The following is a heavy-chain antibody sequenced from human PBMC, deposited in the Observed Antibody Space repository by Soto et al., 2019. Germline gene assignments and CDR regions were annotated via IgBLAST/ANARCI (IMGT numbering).Heavy chain of an antibody. V-gene: IGHV4-31*03. CDR1: GGSISGGGYY. CDR2: IYYSGST. J-gene: IGHJ6*02. Sequence: PSETLSLTCTVSGGSISGGGYYWSWIRQHPGKGLEWIGYIYYSGSTYYNPSLKSRVTISVDTSKNQFSLKLSSVTAADTAVYYCARGPGYSNYVYYYYYGMDVWGQGTTGTVS. CDR3: ARGPGYSNYVYYYYYGMDV. D-gene: IGHD4-4*01.